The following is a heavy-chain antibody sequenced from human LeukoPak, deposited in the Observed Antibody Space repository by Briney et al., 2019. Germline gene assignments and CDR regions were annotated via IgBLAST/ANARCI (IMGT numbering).Heavy chain of an antibody. J-gene: IGHJ6*03. CDR1: GSTFSSYN. Sequence: GGSLRLSCAAAGSTFSSYNMNWVRQAPGKGLEWVSSISGSSSYIYYADSVKGRFTISRGNAKNSLYLEMNSLRAEDTAVYYCARNYYGSGSSIHYYYYMDVWGKGTTVTVSS. CDR3: ARNYYGSGSSIHYYYYMDV. V-gene: IGHV3-21*01. D-gene: IGHD3-10*01. CDR2: ISGSSSYI.